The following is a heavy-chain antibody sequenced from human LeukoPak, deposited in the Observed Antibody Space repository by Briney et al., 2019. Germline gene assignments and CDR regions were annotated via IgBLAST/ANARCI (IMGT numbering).Heavy chain of an antibody. V-gene: IGHV1-8*01. D-gene: IGHD3-3*01. J-gene: IGHJ4*02. CDR1: GYTFTSYD. CDR2: MNPNSGNT. CDR3: ARVITIFGVDLGY. Sequence: ASVKVSCKASGYTFTSYDINWVRQATGQGLEWMGWMNPNSGNTGYAQKFQGRVTMTRNTSISTAYMGLSSLRSEDTAVYYCARVITIFGVDLGYWGRGTLVTVSS.